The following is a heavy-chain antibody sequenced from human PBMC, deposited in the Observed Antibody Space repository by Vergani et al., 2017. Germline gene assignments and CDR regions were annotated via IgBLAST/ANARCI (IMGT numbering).Heavy chain of an antibody. Sequence: QVQLVESGGGVVQRGGSLRLSCATSGFTLCNYDMQWIRQGPGKGLEFVAFIQFDGSNEYYADSVKGRFTLSRDISKNTLYLQMNSLRTDDTATYYCAKHFRGWGIDYWGQGTQVIVSS. D-gene: IGHD3-16*01. CDR3: AKHFRGWGIDY. CDR2: IQFDGSNE. V-gene: IGHV3-30*02. J-gene: IGHJ4*02. CDR1: GFTLCNYD.